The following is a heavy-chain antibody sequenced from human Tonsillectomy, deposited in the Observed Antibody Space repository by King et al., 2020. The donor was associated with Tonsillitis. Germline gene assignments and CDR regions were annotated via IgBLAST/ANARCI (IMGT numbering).Heavy chain of an antibody. CDR3: ARELTSYSYGFEFYY. J-gene: IGHJ4*01. Sequence: VQLVESGAEVKKPGASVKVSCKASGYTFPSYYIHWVRQAPGQGLEWMGVINHSGGRTTCAQTFQGRVTMTRETSTSTVYMELSSLRSEDTAVYYCARELTSYSYGFEFYYWG. D-gene: IGHD5-18*01. CDR2: INHSGGRT. CDR1: GYTFPSYY. V-gene: IGHV1-46*01.